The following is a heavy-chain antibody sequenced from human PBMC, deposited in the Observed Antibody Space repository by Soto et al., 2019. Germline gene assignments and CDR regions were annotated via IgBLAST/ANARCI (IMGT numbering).Heavy chain of an antibody. V-gene: IGHV3-30*18. J-gene: IGHJ4*02. D-gene: IGHD5-18*01. CDR2: ISYDGSNK. CDR3: AKDERLYTAMVTGLVDY. Sequence: GGSLRLSCAAAGFTFSSYGMHWVRQAPGKGLEWVAVISYDGSNKYYADSVKGRFTISRDNSKNTLYLQMNSLRAEDTAVYYCAKDERLYTAMVTGLVDYWGQGTLVTVSS. CDR1: GFTFSSYG.